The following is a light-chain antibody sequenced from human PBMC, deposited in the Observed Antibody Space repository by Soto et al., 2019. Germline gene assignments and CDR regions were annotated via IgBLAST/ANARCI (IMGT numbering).Light chain of an antibody. CDR3: QQYGTSEII. V-gene: IGKV1-5*01. Sequence: DIQMTQSPSTLSASVGDRVTITCRASKNINTWVAWYQQKPGKAPKLLIYDASSLESGVPSRFSGSGSGTDFTLTISRLEPEDFAVFFCQQYGTSEIIFGQGTRLEI. CDR1: KNINTW. J-gene: IGKJ5*01. CDR2: DAS.